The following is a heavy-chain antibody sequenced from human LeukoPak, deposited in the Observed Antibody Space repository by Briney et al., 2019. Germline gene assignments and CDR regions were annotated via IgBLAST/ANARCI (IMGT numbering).Heavy chain of an antibody. CDR3: AIETAFRPMITLPQLDY. V-gene: IGHV1-18*01. Sequence: GASVKVSCKASGYTFTSYGISWVRQAPGQGLEWMGWISAYNGNTNYAQKLQGRVTMTTDTSTSTAYMELRSLRSDDTAVYYCAIETAFRPMITLPQLDYWGQGTLVTVSS. D-gene: IGHD3-16*01. J-gene: IGHJ4*02. CDR2: ISAYNGNT. CDR1: GYTFTSYG.